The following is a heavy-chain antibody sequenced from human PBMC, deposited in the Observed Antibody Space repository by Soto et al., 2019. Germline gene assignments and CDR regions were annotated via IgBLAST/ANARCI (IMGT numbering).Heavy chain of an antibody. D-gene: IGHD4-17*01. CDR1: AFTFSSYS. J-gene: IGHJ6*02. Sequence: EVQLVESGGGLVTPGVSLRLSCAASAFTFSSYSMNWGRQAPGKGLEWVSSISSSSSYIYYADSVKGRFTISRDNAKNSLFLQMNSLTAEDTAVYYCARDRTGLRVGYYGMDVWGQGTTVTVSS. CDR3: ARDRTGLRVGYYGMDV. CDR2: ISSSSSYI. V-gene: IGHV3-21*01.